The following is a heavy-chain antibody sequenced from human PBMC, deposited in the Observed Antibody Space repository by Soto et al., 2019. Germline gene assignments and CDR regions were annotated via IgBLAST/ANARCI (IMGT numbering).Heavy chain of an antibody. CDR2: IYSGVST. D-gene: IGHD4-17*01. J-gene: IGHJ3*02. Sequence: EVQLVESGGGLVQPGGSLRLSCAASGFTVSSNYMSWVRQAPGKGLEWVSVIYSGVSTYYADSVKGRFTISRDNSKNTLYLQMNRLRAEDTAVYYCAREPTVTTIHSAFDIWGQGTMVTVSS. CDR1: GFTVSSNY. V-gene: IGHV3-66*01. CDR3: AREPTVTTIHSAFDI.